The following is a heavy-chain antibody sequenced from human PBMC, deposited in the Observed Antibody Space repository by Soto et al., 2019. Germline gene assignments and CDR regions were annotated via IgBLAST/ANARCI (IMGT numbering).Heavy chain of an antibody. Sequence: GGSLRLSCAASGFTFSSYAMSWVRQAPGKGLEWVSAISGSGGSTYYADSVKGRFTISRDNSKNTLYLQMNSLRAEDTAVYYCAKDFGIKTWNYGAFDIWGQGTMVTVSS. CDR3: AKDFGIKTWNYGAFDI. V-gene: IGHV3-23*01. D-gene: IGHD1-7*01. CDR1: GFTFSSYA. CDR2: ISGSGGST. J-gene: IGHJ3*02.